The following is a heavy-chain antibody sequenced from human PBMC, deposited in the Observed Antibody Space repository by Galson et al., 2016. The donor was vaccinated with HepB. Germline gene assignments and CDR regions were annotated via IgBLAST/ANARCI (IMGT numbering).Heavy chain of an antibody. J-gene: IGHJ4*02. CDR3: ARGFFYGSGTYPCYFDY. D-gene: IGHD3-10*01. V-gene: IGHV1-46*02. CDR1: GYTFNIYY. CDR2: INPSNDYT. Sequence: SVKVSCKASGYTFNIYYMHWVRQAPGQGLEWMGIINPSNDYTSYAQDFQGRVTMTRDTSTTTVYMELGGLRSEDTAVYYCARGFFYGSGTYPCYFDYWGQGTLITVSS.